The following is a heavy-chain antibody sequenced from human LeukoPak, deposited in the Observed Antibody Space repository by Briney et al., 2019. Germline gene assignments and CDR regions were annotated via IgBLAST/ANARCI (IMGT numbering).Heavy chain of an antibody. CDR3: ARRPVRGYSGPSGEYYYYYYMDV. J-gene: IGHJ6*03. D-gene: IGHD5-12*01. CDR1: GGSFSGYY. CDR2: INHRGST. V-gene: IGHV4-34*01. Sequence: SETLPLTCAVYGGSFSGYYGSWIRQPPGKGLGWVGEINHRGSTNYNPSLKSRVTISVDTSKNQFSLKLSSVTAADTAVYYYARRPVRGYSGPSGEYYYYYYMDVWGKGTTVTVSS.